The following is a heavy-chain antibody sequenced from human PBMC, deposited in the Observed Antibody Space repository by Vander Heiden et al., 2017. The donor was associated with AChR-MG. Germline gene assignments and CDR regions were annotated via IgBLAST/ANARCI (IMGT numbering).Heavy chain of an antibody. V-gene: IGHV3-53*02. CDR2: IYSGGRT. J-gene: IGHJ3*02. CDR1: GFTVSSNY. CDR3: ASAYSSGLRGAFDI. D-gene: IGHD6-19*01. Sequence: EVQPVDTGGGLIKPGGSLRLPCAAPGFTVSSNYMSWVRQAPGKGLEWVSVIYSGGRTYYADSVKGRFTISRDNSKNTLYLQMNSLRAEDTAVYYCASAYSSGLRGAFDIWGQGTMVTVSS.